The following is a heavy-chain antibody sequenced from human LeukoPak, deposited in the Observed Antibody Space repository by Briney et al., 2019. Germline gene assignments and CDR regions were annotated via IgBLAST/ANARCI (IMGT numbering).Heavy chain of an antibody. Sequence: PSETLSLTCTVSGGSISSSSYYWGWIRQPPEKGLEWIGSIYYSGSTYYSPSLKSRVTISIDTFKNQFSLKLSSVTAADTAAYYCARVRPSEVRWFDPWGQGTLVTVSS. CDR3: ARVRPSEVRWFDP. J-gene: IGHJ5*02. V-gene: IGHV4-39*07. CDR1: GGSISSSSYY. CDR2: IYYSGST.